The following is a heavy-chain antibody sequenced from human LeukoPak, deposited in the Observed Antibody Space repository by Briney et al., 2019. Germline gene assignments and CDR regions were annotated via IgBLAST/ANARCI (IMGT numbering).Heavy chain of an antibody. CDR2: ISAYNGST. CDR1: GYTFTSYG. D-gene: IGHD1-26*01. CDR3: ARDRGGYGLYWYFDL. V-gene: IGHV1-18*01. J-gene: IGHJ2*01. Sequence: ASVKVSCKASGYTFTSYGISWVRQAPGQGLEWMGWISAYNGSTNYAQKLQGRVTMTTDTSTSTAYMELRRLRSDDTAVYYCARDRGGYGLYWYFDLWGRGTLVTVSS.